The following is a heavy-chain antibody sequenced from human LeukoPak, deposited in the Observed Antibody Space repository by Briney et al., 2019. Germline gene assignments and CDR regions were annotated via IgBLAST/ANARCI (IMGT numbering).Heavy chain of an antibody. J-gene: IGHJ6*03. Sequence: GASVKVSCKASGYTFTSSAMQWVRQARGQRLEWIGRIVVGSGNTNYAQKFQERVTITRDMSTSTAYMELSSLRSEDTAVYYCAALPGYGDYGSYYYYYMDVWGKGTTVTVSS. D-gene: IGHD4-17*01. CDR3: AALPGYGDYGSYYYYYMDV. CDR2: IVVGSGNT. CDR1: GYTFTSSA. V-gene: IGHV1-58*02.